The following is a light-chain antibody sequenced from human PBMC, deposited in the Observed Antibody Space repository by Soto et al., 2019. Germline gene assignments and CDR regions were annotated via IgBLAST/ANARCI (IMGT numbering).Light chain of an antibody. Sequence: EIVLTQSPGTLSLSPGERATLSCRASQSVSSSYLAWYQQKPGQAPRLLIYGASRRATCIPDRFSGSGSGTDFPLTISRPEPEDFAVDFCQQYGSSRTWTFGQGTKVEIK. CDR3: QQYGSSRTWT. CDR1: QSVSSSY. V-gene: IGKV3-20*01. J-gene: IGKJ1*01. CDR2: GAS.